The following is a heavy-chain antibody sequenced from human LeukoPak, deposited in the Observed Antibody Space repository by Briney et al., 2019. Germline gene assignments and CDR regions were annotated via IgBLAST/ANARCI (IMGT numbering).Heavy chain of an antibody. CDR3: AGVGDWNDLVY. CDR2: ISYTGST. CDR1: GGSVTTDY. D-gene: IGHD1-1*01. J-gene: IGHJ4*02. V-gene: IGHV4-59*02. Sequence: SETLSLTCTVSGGSVTTDYWSWIRQPPGKGLEWIGYISYTGSTNYNPSLKSRGTMSVDTSKNQFSLKLSSVTAADTAVYYCAGVGDWNDLVYWGQGTLVTVSS.